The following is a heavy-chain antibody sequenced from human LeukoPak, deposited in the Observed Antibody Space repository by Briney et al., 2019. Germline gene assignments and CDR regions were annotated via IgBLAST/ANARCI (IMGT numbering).Heavy chain of an antibody. Sequence: GAPVKVSCKASGYTFTSYYMHWVRQAPGQGLEWMGIINPSGGSTSYAQKFQGRVTMTRDTSTSTVYMELSSLRSEDTAVYYCARASRTTVVKDAFDIWGQGTMVTVSS. CDR2: INPSGGST. CDR3: ARASRTTVVKDAFDI. V-gene: IGHV1-46*01. D-gene: IGHD4-23*01. CDR1: GYTFTSYY. J-gene: IGHJ3*02.